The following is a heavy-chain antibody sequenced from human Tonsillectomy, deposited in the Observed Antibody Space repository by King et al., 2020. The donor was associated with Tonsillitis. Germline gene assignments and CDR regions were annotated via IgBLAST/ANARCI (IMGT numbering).Heavy chain of an antibody. J-gene: IGHJ4*02. CDR2: ISSSSSYI. CDR1: GFTFSSYS. CDR3: ARDVVVPAAYDD. V-gene: IGHV3-21*01. D-gene: IGHD2-2*01. Sequence: VQLVESGGGLVKPGGSLRLSCAASGFTFSSYSMNWVRQAPGKGLEWVSSISSSSSYIYYADSVKGRFTISRDNAKNSLYLQMNSLRAEDTAVYYCARDVVVPAAYDDWGQGTLVTVSS.